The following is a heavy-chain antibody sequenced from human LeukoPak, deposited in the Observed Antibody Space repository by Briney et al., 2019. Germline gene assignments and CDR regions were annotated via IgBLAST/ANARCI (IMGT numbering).Heavy chain of an antibody. CDR2: IYYSGST. V-gene: IGHV4-39*07. J-gene: IGHJ4*02. Sequence: GSLRLSCAASGFTVSSNYMSWVRQPPGKGLEWIGSIYYSGSTYYNPSLKSRVTISVDTSKNQFSLKLSSVTAADTAVYYCARDLKGDGQRLYDYWGQGTLVTVSS. CDR1: GFTVSSNY. D-gene: IGHD5-24*01. CDR3: ARDLKGDGQRLYDY.